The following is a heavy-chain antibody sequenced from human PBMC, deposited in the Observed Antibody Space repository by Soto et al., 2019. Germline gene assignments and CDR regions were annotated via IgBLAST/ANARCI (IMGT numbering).Heavy chain of an antibody. D-gene: IGHD5-18*01. J-gene: IGHJ6*02. Sequence: SETLSLTCTVSGGSIRSGGYYWSWVRQNPRRGLEWIGNIYYSGNTYYNPSLKSRLTISVDTSKNQSSLNLSSVTAADTAVYYCARDRLMATAGTARHYFGLDVWGQGTTVTVSS. CDR3: ARDRLMATAGTARHYFGLDV. V-gene: IGHV4-31*03. CDR2: IYYSGNT. CDR1: GGSIRSGGYY.